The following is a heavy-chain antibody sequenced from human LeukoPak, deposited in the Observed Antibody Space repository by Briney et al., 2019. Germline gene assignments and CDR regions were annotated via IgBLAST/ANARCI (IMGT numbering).Heavy chain of an antibody. CDR3: ARDMIVPGRVEY. J-gene: IGHJ4*02. CDR1: GFTFSSYS. Sequence: GGSLRLSCAASGFTFSSYSMNWVRQAPGKGLEWVSSISSSSSYIYYAGSVKGRFTISRDNAKNSLYLQMNSLRAEDTAVYYCARDMIVPGRVEYWGQGTLVTVSS. CDR2: ISSSSSYI. V-gene: IGHV3-21*01. D-gene: IGHD3-22*01.